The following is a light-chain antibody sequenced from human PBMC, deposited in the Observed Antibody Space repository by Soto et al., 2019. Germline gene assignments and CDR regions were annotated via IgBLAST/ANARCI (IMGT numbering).Light chain of an antibody. CDR2: GAS. CDR3: QQYNDRPRT. J-gene: IGKJ1*01. CDR1: QSVSSN. Sequence: EIVMTQSPATLSVSPVEGGTGCVRASQSVSSNLAWYQQKPGQAPRLLIYGASTRAIGVPARFSGSGSGTEFTLAISSLQSQDFAVYYCQQYNDRPRTFGQGTKVDIK. V-gene: IGKV3-15*01.